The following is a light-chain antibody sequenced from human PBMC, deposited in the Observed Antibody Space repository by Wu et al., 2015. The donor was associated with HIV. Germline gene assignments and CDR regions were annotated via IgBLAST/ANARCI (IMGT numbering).Light chain of an antibody. CDR3: QQFGTSPPWT. V-gene: IGKV3-20*01. J-gene: IGKJ1*01. CDR2: GAS. CDR1: QSVSSSY. Sequence: EIVLTQSPGTLSLSPGERATLSCRASQSVSSSYLAWYQQKPGQAPRLLIYGASSRATGIPDRFSGSGSGTDFTLTINRLEPEDFAVYYCQQFGTSPPWTFGQGTKVEI.